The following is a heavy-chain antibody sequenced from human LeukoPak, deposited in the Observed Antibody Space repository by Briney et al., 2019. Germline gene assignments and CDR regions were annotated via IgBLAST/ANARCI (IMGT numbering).Heavy chain of an antibody. CDR1: GFTFSSYW. CDR3: ARWSQDYYDSSGYYSDY. J-gene: IGHJ4*02. D-gene: IGHD3-22*01. CDR2: IKHAGSEK. Sequence: GGSLRLSCAAYGFTFSSYWMSWVRQAPGKGLEWVANIKHAGSEKYYVDSVKGRFTISRDNAKNSLYLQMNSLRAEDTAVYYCARWSQDYYDSSGYYSDYWGQGTLVTVSS. V-gene: IGHV3-7*01.